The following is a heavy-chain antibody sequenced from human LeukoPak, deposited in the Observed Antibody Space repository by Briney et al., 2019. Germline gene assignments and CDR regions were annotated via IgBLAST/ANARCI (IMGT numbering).Heavy chain of an antibody. CDR1: GFSVSSNY. Sequence: PGGSLRLSCAASGFSVSSNYVSWVRQAPGKGLEWVSVIYTGGTTHYAPSVMGRFTISRDDSQNTVHLHMSGLRDEDTALYYCAREGRFQSFDYWGQGTLVAASS. CDR2: IYTGGTT. CDR3: AREGRFQSFDY. V-gene: IGHV3-53*01. J-gene: IGHJ4*02.